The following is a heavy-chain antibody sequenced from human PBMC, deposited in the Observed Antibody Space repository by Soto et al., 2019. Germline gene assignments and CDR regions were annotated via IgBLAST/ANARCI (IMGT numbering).Heavy chain of an antibody. V-gene: IGHV4-4*02. Sequence: PSETLSLTCAVSGGSISSSSWWSWVRQPPGKGLEWIGEIYHSGSTNYNPSLKSRATISVDNAKNSLFLQMNGLRAEDTAVYYCARGVYDSNGYSYPWGQGTLVTVSS. D-gene: IGHD3-22*01. CDR1: GGSISSSSW. CDR2: IYHSGST. CDR3: ARGVYDSNGYSYP. J-gene: IGHJ5*02.